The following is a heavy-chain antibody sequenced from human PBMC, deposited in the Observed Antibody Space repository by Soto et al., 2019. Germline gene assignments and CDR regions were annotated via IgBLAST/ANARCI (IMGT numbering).Heavy chain of an antibody. CDR2: IWYDGSNK. Sequence: GGSLRLSCAASGFTFSSYGMHWVRQAPGKGLEWVAVIWYDGSNKYSADSVKGRFTISRDNSKNTLYLQMNSLRAEDTAVYYCARAPYSSSLGYYYYGMDVWGQGTTVTVSS. D-gene: IGHD6-6*01. J-gene: IGHJ6*02. CDR1: GFTFSSYG. CDR3: ARAPYSSSLGYYYYGMDV. V-gene: IGHV3-33*01.